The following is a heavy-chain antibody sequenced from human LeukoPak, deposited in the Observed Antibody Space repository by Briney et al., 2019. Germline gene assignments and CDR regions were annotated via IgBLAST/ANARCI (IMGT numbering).Heavy chain of an antibody. CDR3: ARDRGFSYGIDF. V-gene: IGHV3-7*04. J-gene: IGHJ4*02. Sequence: GGSLRLSCAASGFTLSSYWMTWVRQAPGKGLEWVANIQEDGSEKYYVDSVKGRFTISRDNAKKSLFLQVSSLRGEDAAVYYCARDRGFSYGIDFWGQGTLVTVSS. CDR1: GFTLSSYW. D-gene: IGHD5-18*01. CDR2: IQEDGSEK.